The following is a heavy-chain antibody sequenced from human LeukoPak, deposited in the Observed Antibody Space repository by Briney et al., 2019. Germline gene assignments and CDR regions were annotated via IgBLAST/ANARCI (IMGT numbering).Heavy chain of an antibody. Sequence: SETLSLTCTVSGDSISSYYWSWIRQSPGKGLEWIGYIYYSGSTNYNPSPKSRVTIPVDTSKNQFSLKLSSVTAADTAVYYCAKGYCSGGSCYAYSFDYWGQGTLVTVSS. CDR3: AKGYCSGGSCYAYSFDY. J-gene: IGHJ4*02. CDR2: IYYSGST. D-gene: IGHD2-15*01. CDR1: GDSISSYY. V-gene: IGHV4-59*01.